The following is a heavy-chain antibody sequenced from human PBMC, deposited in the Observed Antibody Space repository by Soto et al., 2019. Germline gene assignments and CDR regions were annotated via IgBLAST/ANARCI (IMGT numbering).Heavy chain of an antibody. CDR2: IIPILGIA. CDR1: GGTFSSYT. D-gene: IGHD4-17*01. Sequence: QAQLVQSGAEVKKPGSSVKVSCKASGGTFSSYTISWVRQAPGQGLEWMGRIIPILGIANYAQKFQGRVTIIADKATSTAYMELSSLRSEETAVYYCARDRDDYGDFLFLFWGQGTLVTVSS. CDR3: ARDRDDYGDFLFLF. J-gene: IGHJ1*01. V-gene: IGHV1-69*08.